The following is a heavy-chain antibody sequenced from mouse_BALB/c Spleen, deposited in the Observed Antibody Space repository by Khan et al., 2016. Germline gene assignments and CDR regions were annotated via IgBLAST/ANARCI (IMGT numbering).Heavy chain of an antibody. V-gene: IGHV5-6*01. J-gene: IGHJ3*01. CDR2: ISSGGSYT. D-gene: IGHD2-14*01. CDR3: ARNDRYDGGLAY. CDR1: GFTFSTYG. Sequence: EVELVESGGDLVKPGGSLNLSCAASGFTFSTYGMSWVRQTPDKRLEWVATISSGGSYTYYPDSVKGRFTISRETATNTVYLQMSSLKYEDTAMYYCARNDRYDGGLAYWGQGTLVTVSA.